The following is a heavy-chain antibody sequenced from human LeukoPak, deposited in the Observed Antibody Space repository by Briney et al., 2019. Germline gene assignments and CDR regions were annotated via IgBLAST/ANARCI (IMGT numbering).Heavy chain of an antibody. J-gene: IGHJ4*02. CDR3: VSQRVWGSYRLYFDY. Sequence: GGSLRLSCAASGFTFSSYGMHWVRQAPGKGLEWVAVISYDGSNKYYADSVKGRFTISRDNSKNTLYLQMNSLRAEDTAVYYCVSQRVWGSYRLYFDYWGQGTLVTVSS. D-gene: IGHD3-16*02. CDR1: GFTFSSYG. CDR2: ISYDGSNK. V-gene: IGHV3-30*03.